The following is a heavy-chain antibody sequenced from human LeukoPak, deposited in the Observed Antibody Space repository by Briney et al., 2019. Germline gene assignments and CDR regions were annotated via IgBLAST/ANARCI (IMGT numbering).Heavy chain of an antibody. CDR3: AGSSWFPYNSFDP. CDR1: GYSINNYY. D-gene: IGHD6-13*01. V-gene: IGHV4-4*07. Sequence: SETLSLTCAVSGYSINNYYWSWIRQPAGKGLEWVGRIYTRGTTNYNPSLTSRVTMSVETSKNQPSLNLTSVTAADTAVYYCAGSSWFPYNSFDPWGQXTLVTVSS. J-gene: IGHJ5*02. CDR2: IYTRGTT.